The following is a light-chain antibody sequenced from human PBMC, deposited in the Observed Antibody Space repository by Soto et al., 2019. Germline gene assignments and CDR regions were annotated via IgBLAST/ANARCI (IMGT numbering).Light chain of an antibody. CDR1: QSVSSN. J-gene: IGKJ2*01. CDR3: QQYDNWPPYT. CDR2: GAS. Sequence: EIVMTQSPATLSVSPGERATLSCRASQSVSSNLAWYQQKPGQAPRLLIYGASSRATGIPARFIGTGSGTEFTLTISSLQSEDFAVYYCQQYDNWPPYTFGLGTKLEIK. V-gene: IGKV3-15*01.